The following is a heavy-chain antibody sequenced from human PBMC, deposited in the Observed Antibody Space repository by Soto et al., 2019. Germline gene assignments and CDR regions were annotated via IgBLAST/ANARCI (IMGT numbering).Heavy chain of an antibody. J-gene: IGHJ4*02. CDR1: GGTFSSYT. Sequence: ASVKVSCKASGGTFSSYTISWVRQAPGQGLEWMGGIIPIFGTANYAQKFQGRVTITADESTSTAYMELSSLRSEDTAVYYCARDTMSPGSLWGQGTLVTVSS. V-gene: IGHV1-69*13. CDR2: IIPIFGTA. D-gene: IGHD3-10*01. CDR3: ARDTMSPGSL.